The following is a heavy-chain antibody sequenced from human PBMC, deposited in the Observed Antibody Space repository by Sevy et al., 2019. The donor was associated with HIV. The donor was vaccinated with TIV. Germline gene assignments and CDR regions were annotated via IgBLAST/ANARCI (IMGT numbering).Heavy chain of an antibody. CDR3: ARVPSSTIFGVVYYFDY. CDR1: GFTFSSYA. Sequence: GGSLRLSCAASGFTFSSYAMHWVRQAPGKGLEWVAVISYDGSNKYYADSVKGRFTISRDNSKNTRYLQMNSLRAEDTAVYYCARVPSSTIFGVVYYFDYWGQGTLVTVSS. CDR2: ISYDGSNK. J-gene: IGHJ4*02. D-gene: IGHD3-3*01. V-gene: IGHV3-30*04.